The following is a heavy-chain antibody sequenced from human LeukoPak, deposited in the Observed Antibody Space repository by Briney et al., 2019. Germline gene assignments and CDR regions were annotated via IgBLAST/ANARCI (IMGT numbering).Heavy chain of an antibody. J-gene: IGHJ4*02. Sequence: ASVKVSCKASGYTFTGHYIHWVRQAPGQGLEWMGWINPNSGGTNYAQKFQGRVTMTRDTSISTAYMELSRLRSDDTAVYYCVRDLYERWLRLPLGYWGQGTLVTVSS. V-gene: IGHV1-2*02. CDR1: GYTFTGHY. D-gene: IGHD5-12*01. CDR2: INPNSGGT. CDR3: VRDLYERWLRLPLGY.